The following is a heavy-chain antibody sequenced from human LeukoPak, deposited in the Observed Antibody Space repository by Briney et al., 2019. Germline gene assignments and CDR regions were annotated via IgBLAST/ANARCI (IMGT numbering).Heavy chain of an antibody. CDR2: IYYSGIT. CDR3: ARLWSSFDGFDI. J-gene: IGHJ3*02. V-gene: IGHV4-39*01. D-gene: IGHD3-3*01. CDR1: GGSVSNNNFY. Sequence: SETLSLACTVSGGSVSNNNFYWGWIRQSPGKGLEWIGIIYYSGITYYNPSLKSRVIMAVDTSKDQFSLQLNSVSAADTAVYYCARLWSSFDGFDIWGQGTMVTVSS.